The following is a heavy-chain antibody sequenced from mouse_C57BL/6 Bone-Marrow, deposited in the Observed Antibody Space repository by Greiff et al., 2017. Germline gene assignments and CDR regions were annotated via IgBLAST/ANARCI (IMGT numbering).Heavy chain of an antibody. CDR3: AGIYYDYAFAY. D-gene: IGHD2-4*01. V-gene: IGHV1-19*01. Sequence: VQLQQSGPVLVKPGASVKMSCKASGYTFTDYYMNWVKQSHGKSLEWIGVINPYNGGTSYNQKFKGKATLTVDKSSSTAYMELNSLTSEDSAVXYCAGIYYDYAFAYWGQGTLVTVSA. J-gene: IGHJ3*01. CDR2: INPYNGGT. CDR1: GYTFTDYY.